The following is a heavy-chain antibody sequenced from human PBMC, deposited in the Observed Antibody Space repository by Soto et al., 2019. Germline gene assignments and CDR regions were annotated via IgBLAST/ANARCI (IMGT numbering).Heavy chain of an antibody. CDR3: ARDLGRLFGVYDSSGYPPNDAFDI. CDR2: INSDGSST. Sequence: GGSLSLSCAASGFTFSSYWMHWVRQAPGKGLVWVSRINSDGSSTSYADSVKGRFTISRDNAKNTLYLQMNSLRAEDTAVYYCARDLGRLFGVYDSSGYPPNDAFDIWGQGTMVTVSS. V-gene: IGHV3-74*01. CDR1: GFTFSSYW. J-gene: IGHJ3*02. D-gene: IGHD3-22*01.